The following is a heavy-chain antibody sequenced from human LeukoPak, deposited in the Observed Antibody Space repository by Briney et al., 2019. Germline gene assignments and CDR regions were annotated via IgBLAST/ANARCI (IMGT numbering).Heavy chain of an antibody. V-gene: IGHV1-46*01. D-gene: IGHD6-19*01. J-gene: IGHJ4*02. CDR2: INPSGGST. CDR3: ARSPGGGYSSGWYWEGTYYFDY. Sequence: ASVKVSCKASGYTFTSYYMHWVRQGPGQGLEWMGIINPSGGSTSYAQKFQGRVTMTRDMSTSTVYMELSSLRSEDTAVYYCARSPGGGYSSGWYWEGTYYFDYWGQGTLVTVSS. CDR1: GYTFTSYY.